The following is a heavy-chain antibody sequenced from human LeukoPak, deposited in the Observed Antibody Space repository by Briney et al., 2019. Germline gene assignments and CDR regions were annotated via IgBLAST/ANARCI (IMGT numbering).Heavy chain of an antibody. V-gene: IGHV1-69*13. D-gene: IGHD6-19*01. CDR3: ATRGSSGWYYFDY. Sequence: SVKVSCKASGGTFSSYAISWARQAPGQGLEWMGGIIPIFGTANYAQKFQGRVTITADESTSTAYMELSSLRSEDTAVYYCATRGSSGWYYFDYWGQGTLVTVSS. J-gene: IGHJ4*02. CDR1: GGTFSSYA. CDR2: IIPIFGTA.